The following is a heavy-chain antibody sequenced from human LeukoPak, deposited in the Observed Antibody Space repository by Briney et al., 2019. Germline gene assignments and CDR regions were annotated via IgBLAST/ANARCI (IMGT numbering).Heavy chain of an antibody. V-gene: IGHV1-2*02. J-gene: IGHJ3*02. CDR3: AGVRDGYNDAYDI. CDR1: GYTFTGYY. Sequence: GASVKVSCRASGYTFTGYYMHWVRQAPGQGLEWMGWINPNSGGTNYAQKFQGRVTMTRDTSISTAYMELSRLRSDDTAVYYCAGVRDGYNDAYDIWGQGTMVTVSS. CDR2: INPNSGGT. D-gene: IGHD5-24*01.